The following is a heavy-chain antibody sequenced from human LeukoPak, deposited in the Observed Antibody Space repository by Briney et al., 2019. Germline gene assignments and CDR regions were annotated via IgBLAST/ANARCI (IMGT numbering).Heavy chain of an antibody. Sequence: VASVEVSFKASGYTFTRWNFSWVRQAPGQGLEWMGWVSTYNGDTKYAQKFQGRVTMTTDTSTSTTYMELRSLTSDDTAVYYCARTMVRGVMVLYYYYGMDVWGQGTTVTVSS. CDR1: GYTFTRWN. V-gene: IGHV1-18*01. J-gene: IGHJ6*02. CDR3: ARTMVRGVMVLYYYYGMDV. D-gene: IGHD3-10*01. CDR2: VSTYNGDT.